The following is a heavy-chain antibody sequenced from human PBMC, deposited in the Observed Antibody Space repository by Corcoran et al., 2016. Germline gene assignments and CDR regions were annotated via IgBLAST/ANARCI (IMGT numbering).Heavy chain of an antibody. Sequence: EVQLVESGGGLVQPGGPLRLSCAASGFTFSSYSMNWVRQAPGKGLEWVSYISSSSSTIYYADSVKGRFTISRDNAKNSLYLQMNSLRDEDTAVYYCAIYCSGGSCYSGNDAFDIWGQGTMVTVSS. D-gene: IGHD2-15*01. CDR2: ISSSSSTI. CDR3: AIYCSGGSCYSGNDAFDI. J-gene: IGHJ3*02. CDR1: GFTFSSYS. V-gene: IGHV3-48*02.